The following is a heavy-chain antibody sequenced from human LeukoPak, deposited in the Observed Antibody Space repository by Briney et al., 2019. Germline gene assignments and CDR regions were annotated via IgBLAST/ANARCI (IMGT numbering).Heavy chain of an antibody. J-gene: IGHJ5*02. CDR3: ARAEGYYDSSGYYPAWFDP. CDR2: ISAYNGNT. V-gene: IGHV1-18*01. CDR1: GYTFTSYG. D-gene: IGHD3-22*01. Sequence: ASVKVSCKASGYTFTSYGISWVRQAPGQGLEWMGWISAYNGNTNYAQKLQGRVTMTTDTSTSTAYMELRSLRSDDTAVYYCARAEGYYDSSGYYPAWFDPWGQGTLVTVSS.